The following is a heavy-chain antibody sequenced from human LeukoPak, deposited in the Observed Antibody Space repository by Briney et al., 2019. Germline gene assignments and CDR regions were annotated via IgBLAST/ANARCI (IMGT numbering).Heavy chain of an antibody. CDR2: ITQDGREK. D-gene: IGHD3-3*01. CDR3: ARPVGYDFWSGSPYYFDY. V-gene: IGHV3-7*01. Sequence: QPGGSLRLSCAPTGFIFSIYWMSWVRHAPGEGLEWVANITQDGREKYYVDSVKGRFTISRDNAKNSMYLQMNSLRAEDTAVYYCARPVGYDFWSGSPYYFDYWGQGTLVTVSS. CDR1: GFIFSIYW. J-gene: IGHJ4*02.